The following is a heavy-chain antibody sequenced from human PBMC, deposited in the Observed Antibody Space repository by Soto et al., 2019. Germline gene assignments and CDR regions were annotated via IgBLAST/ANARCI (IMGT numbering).Heavy chain of an antibody. CDR1: GGSISSYY. J-gene: IGHJ6*03. CDR2: IYYSGST. D-gene: IGHD2-2*01. Sequence: QVQLQESGPGLVKPSETQSLTCTVSGGSISSYYWSWIRQPPGKGLEWIGYIYYSGSTNYNPSLKRRVTISVDTSTNQFSLKLSSVTAADTAVYYCARQGYCSSTSCSVYYYYYMDVWGKGTTVTVSS. CDR3: ARQGYCSSTSCSVYYYYYMDV. V-gene: IGHV4-59*01.